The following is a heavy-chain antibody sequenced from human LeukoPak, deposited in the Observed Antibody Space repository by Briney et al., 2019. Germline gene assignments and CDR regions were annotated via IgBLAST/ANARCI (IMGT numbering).Heavy chain of an antibody. V-gene: IGHV3-21*01. Sequence: GGSLRLSCAASGFTFSDHYMDWVRQAPGKGLEWGSSISSSRSYIYYADSVRGRFTISRDNAKNSLYLQMNSLRAEDTAVYYCAREGYCSSTSCYTYYFDYWGQGTLVTVSS. CDR2: ISSSRSYI. D-gene: IGHD2-2*02. J-gene: IGHJ4*02. CDR3: AREGYCSSTSCYTYYFDY. CDR1: GFTFSDHY.